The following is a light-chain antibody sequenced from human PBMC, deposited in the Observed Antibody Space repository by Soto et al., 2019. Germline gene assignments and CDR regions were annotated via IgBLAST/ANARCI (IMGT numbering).Light chain of an antibody. Sequence: QSVLTQRASVSGSPGQSITISCTGTSSDVGGYNYVSWYQQHPGKAPKLMIYEVSNRPSGVSNRFSGSKSGNTASLTISGLQAEDEADYYCSSYTSSRPYVLGTGTKVTVL. CDR3: SSYTSSRPYV. J-gene: IGLJ1*01. CDR2: EVS. CDR1: SSDVGGYNY. V-gene: IGLV2-14*01.